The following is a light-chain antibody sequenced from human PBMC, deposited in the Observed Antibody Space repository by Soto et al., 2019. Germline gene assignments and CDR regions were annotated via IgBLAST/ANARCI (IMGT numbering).Light chain of an antibody. V-gene: IGLV2-14*03. CDR2: GVT. CDR1: SSDVGAYNR. CDR3: NSYTTTSTNV. J-gene: IGLJ1*01. Sequence: QSVLTQPPSVSGSPGQSITISCTGTSSDVGAYNRVSWYQQHPGKAPKLIIYGVTNRPSGISNRFSGSKSGSTASLTISGLQPEDEADYYCNSYTTTSTNVFGTGTKLTVL.